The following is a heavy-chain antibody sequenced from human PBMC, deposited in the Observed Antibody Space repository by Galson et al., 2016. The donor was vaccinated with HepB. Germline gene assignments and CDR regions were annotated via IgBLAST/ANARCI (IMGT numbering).Heavy chain of an antibody. J-gene: IGHJ4*02. V-gene: IGHV4-59*01. CDR1: GGSISSYY. CDR3: ARGDGYNFH. Sequence: ETLSLTCTVSGGSISSYYWSWIRQPPGKGLEWIGYIYYSGSTNYNPSLKSRVTISVDTSKNQFSLKLSPVTAADTAVYYCARGDGYNFHWGQGTLVTVSS. CDR2: IYYSGST. D-gene: IGHD5-24*01.